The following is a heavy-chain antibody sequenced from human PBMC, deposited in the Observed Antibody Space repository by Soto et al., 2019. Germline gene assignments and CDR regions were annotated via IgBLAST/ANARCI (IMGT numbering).Heavy chain of an antibody. CDR3: AKWTYLDF. J-gene: IGHJ4*02. CDR2: ISNIGGQT. D-gene: IGHD5-12*01. V-gene: IGHV3-23*01. CDR1: GFTFAHYA. Sequence: GGSLPQSWKFSGFTFAHYAVNWVRRAPGKGLEWVSSISNIGGQTYYADSVKGRFTISRDMSKKTVHLRMNNLRADDTAIYYCAKWTYLDFWGQGNRVTGSS.